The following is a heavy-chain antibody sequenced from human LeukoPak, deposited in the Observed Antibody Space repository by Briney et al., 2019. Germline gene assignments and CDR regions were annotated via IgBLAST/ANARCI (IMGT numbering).Heavy chain of an antibody. CDR2: ISSSSSYT. D-gene: IGHD5-12*01. CDR3: ASLLRGYSGYVNY. J-gene: IGHJ4*02. CDR1: GGSISSGGYY. V-gene: IGHV3-11*06. Sequence: PSETLSLTCTVSGGSISSGGYYWSWIRQAPGKGLEWVSYISSSSSYTNYADSVKGRFTISRDNAKNSLYLQMNSLRAEDTAVYYCASLLRGYSGYVNYWGQGTLVTVSS.